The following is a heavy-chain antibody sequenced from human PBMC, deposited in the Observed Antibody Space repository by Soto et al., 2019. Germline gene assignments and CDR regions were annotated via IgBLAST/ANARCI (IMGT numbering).Heavy chain of an antibody. CDR2: IYMSGGT. V-gene: IGHV3-66*01. CDR1: GFAVSSDY. CDR3: ARDLRDGYYFSLSMDV. Sequence: EVPLVQSGGGLVQSGGSLRLSCAASGFAVSSDYMNWVRQAPGKGLEWVSIIYMSGGTYYADSVKGRFTISRDISKXXIHLQIHSLRVEDTAKYFCARDLRDGYYFSLSMDVWGQGTTVTV. J-gene: IGHJ6*02.